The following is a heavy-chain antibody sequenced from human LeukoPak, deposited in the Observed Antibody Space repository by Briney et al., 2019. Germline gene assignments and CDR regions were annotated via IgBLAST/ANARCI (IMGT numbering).Heavy chain of an antibody. V-gene: IGHV3-66*01. CDR1: GFTVSSNY. CDR3: AKILRPFDAFDI. Sequence: GGSLRLSCAASGFTVSSNYMSWVRQAPGKGLEWVSVIYSGGSTYYAGSVKGRFTISRDNSKNTLYLQMNSLRAEDTAVYYCAKILRPFDAFDIWGQGTMVTVSS. J-gene: IGHJ3*02. D-gene: IGHD3-16*01. CDR2: IYSGGST.